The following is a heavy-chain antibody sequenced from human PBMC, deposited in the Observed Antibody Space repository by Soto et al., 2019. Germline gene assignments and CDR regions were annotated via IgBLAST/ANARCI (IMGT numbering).Heavy chain of an antibody. CDR2: ISYDGSNK. V-gene: IGHV3-30*18. CDR3: AKRGYGRYNWFDP. J-gene: IGHJ5*02. D-gene: IGHD5-18*01. Sequence: GGSLRLSCAASGFTFSSYGMHWVRQAPGKGLEWVAVISYDGSNKYYTDSVKGRFTISRDNSKNTLYLQMNSLRAEDTAVYYCAKRGYGRYNWFDPWGQGTLVTVSS. CDR1: GFTFSSYG.